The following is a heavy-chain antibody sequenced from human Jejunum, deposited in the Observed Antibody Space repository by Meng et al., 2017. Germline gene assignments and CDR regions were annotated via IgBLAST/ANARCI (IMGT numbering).Heavy chain of an antibody. D-gene: IGHD3-9*01. CDR3: ARRLPYFDTGFYDF. V-gene: IGHV4-34*01. Sequence: QVQNRQWGAGLFRPSETLSLTCAVYGASFSGYKWNWIRQPPGKGLEWIGEINHSGSTTYNPSLKSRVTMSVDTSKNQFSLKVDSVSAADTAVYYCARRLPYFDTGFYDFWGQGTLVTVSS. J-gene: IGHJ4*02. CDR1: GASFSGYK. CDR2: INHSGST.